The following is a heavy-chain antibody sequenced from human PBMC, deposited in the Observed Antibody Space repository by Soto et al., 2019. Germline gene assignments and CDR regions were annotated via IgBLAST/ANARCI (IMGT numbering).Heavy chain of an antibody. CDR3: AREYYYDSSGYYYSWFDP. V-gene: IGHV3-30-3*01. CDR2: ISYDGSNK. J-gene: IGHJ5*02. Sequence: PGGSLRLSCAASGFTFSSYAMHWVRQAPGKGLEWVAVISYDGSNKYYADSVKGRFTISRDNSKNTLYLQMNSLRAEDTAVYYCAREYYYDSSGYYYSWFDPWGQGTLVTVSS. D-gene: IGHD3-22*01. CDR1: GFTFSSYA.